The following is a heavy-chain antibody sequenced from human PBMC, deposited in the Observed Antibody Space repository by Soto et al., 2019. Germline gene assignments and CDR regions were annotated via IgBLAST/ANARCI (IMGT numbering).Heavy chain of an antibody. CDR1: GGSISRYY. V-gene: IGHV4-59*08. CDR3: ARLKDYYDSGKFDF. Sequence: PSETLSLTCTVSGGSISRYYWNWIRQPPGKGLEWIGYIYYSGSTNYNPSLKSRLTISVDTSKNQFSLKLNSVTAADTAVYYCARLKDYYDSGKFDFWGQGTLVTVSS. CDR2: IYYSGST. D-gene: IGHD3-22*01. J-gene: IGHJ4*02.